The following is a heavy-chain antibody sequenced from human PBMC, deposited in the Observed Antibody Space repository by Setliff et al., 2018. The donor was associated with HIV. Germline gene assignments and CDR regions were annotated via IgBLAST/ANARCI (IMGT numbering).Heavy chain of an antibody. Sequence: PSETLSLTCTVSGGSISSYYWSWIRQPPGKGLEWIGYIYYSGSTNYNPSLKSRVTISVDTSKNQFSLKLNSVTAADTAVYYCARDPGYKSTWYGVFDIWGQGTMVTVSS. CDR3: ARDPGYKSTWYGVFDI. V-gene: IGHV4-59*01. CDR1: GGSISSYY. J-gene: IGHJ3*02. CDR2: IYYSGST. D-gene: IGHD6-13*01.